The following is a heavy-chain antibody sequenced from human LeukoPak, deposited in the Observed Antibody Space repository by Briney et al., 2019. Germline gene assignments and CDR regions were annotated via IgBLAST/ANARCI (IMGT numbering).Heavy chain of an antibody. V-gene: IGHV4-59*08. D-gene: IGHD6-19*01. CDR1: GGSISSYY. Sequence: ASETLSLTCIVSGGSISSYYWNSIRQPPGKGLERIGYTYYSGSTNYNPSLKSRVTISVDTSKNQFSLKLSSVTAADTAVYFCARQLRGEAVAGHLQPFDYWGQGTLVTVSS. J-gene: IGHJ4*02. CDR3: ARQLRGEAVAGHLQPFDY. CDR2: TYYSGST.